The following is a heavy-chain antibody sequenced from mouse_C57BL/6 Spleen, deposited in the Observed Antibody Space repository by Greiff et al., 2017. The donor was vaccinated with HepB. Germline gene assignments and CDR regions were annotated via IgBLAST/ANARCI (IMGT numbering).Heavy chain of an antibody. J-gene: IGHJ1*03. Sequence: EVKLVESGEGLVKPGGSLKLSCAASGFTFSSYAMSWVRQTPEKRLEWVAYISSGGDYIYYADTVKGRFTISRDNARNTLYLQMSSLKAEDTAMYYGTREDYGGYFDVWGTGTTVTVSS. D-gene: IGHD1-1*01. CDR3: TREDYGGYFDV. CDR1: GFTFSSYA. CDR2: ISSGGDYI. V-gene: IGHV5-9-1*02.